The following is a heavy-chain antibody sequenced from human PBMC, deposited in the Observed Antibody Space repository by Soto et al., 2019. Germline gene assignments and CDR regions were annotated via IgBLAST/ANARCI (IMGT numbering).Heavy chain of an antibody. Sequence: PGGSLRLSCAASGFTFSSYTLNWVRQAPGKGLEWVSSISSSSSYIYYADSVKGRFTISRDNAKNSLYLQMNSLRAEDTAVYYCVREIFSGVIDYWGQGTLVTVSS. CDR3: VREIFSGVIDY. J-gene: IGHJ4*02. CDR1: GFTFSSYT. CDR2: ISSSSSYI. V-gene: IGHV3-21*01. D-gene: IGHD3-10*01.